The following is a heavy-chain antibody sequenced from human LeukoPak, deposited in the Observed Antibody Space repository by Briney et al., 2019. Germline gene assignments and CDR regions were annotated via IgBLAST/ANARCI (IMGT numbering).Heavy chain of an antibody. V-gene: IGHV3-7*01. CDR3: ARHLSGITGYTYGRGIDY. Sequence: GGSLRLSCAASGFTFSSYWMSWVRQAPGKGLEWVANIKKDGSEKYYVDSVKGRFTISRDNAKTSLYLQMNSMRAEDTAVYYCARHLSGITGYTYGRGIDYWGQGTLVTVSS. D-gene: IGHD5-18*01. CDR2: IKKDGSEK. CDR1: GFTFSSYW. J-gene: IGHJ4*02.